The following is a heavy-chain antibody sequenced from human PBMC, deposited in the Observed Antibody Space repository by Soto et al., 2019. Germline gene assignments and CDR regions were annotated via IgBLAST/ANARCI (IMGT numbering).Heavy chain of an antibody. CDR2: ISSSGTSI. CDR3: ARDRGYTSGSYGGAFDF. D-gene: IGHD6-19*01. V-gene: IGHV3-48*03. J-gene: IGHJ4*02. Sequence: EVQRVESGGGLVQPGGSLRLSCAASRFTFSRYEMNWVRQAPGKGLEWVASISSSGTSIYYADSVKGRFSISRDNDKNSVYLAMNSLRVDDTAVYYCARDRGYTSGSYGGAFDFWGQGTLVTVSS. CDR1: RFTFSRYE.